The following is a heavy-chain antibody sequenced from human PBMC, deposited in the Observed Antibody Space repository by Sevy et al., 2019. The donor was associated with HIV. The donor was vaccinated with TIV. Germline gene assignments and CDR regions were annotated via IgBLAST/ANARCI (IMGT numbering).Heavy chain of an antibody. J-gene: IGHJ3*02. CDR2: IYGSGGAT. Sequence: GGSLRLSCKPSGFTFTSYAMSWVRQAPGKGLEWVSTIYGSGGATYYADSLKGRFTISRDNSKNTLYLQMNSLRIEDTAVYYCSWGRYDSSGSFDAFDIWGQGTMVTVSS. V-gene: IGHV3-23*01. D-gene: IGHD3-22*01. CDR1: GFTFTSYA. CDR3: SWGRYDSSGSFDAFDI.